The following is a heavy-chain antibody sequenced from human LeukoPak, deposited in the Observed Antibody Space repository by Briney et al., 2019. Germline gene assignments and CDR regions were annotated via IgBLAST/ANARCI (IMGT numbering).Heavy chain of an antibody. CDR2: ISASGGST. Sequence: GGSLRLSCAASGFTFSSSAMSWVRQVPGKGLEWVSGISASGGSTSYADSVRGRFTISRDNSKNTLYVQMNSLRDEDTAVYYCAKSGYSSGWPEVPYDYWGQGTLVTVSS. D-gene: IGHD6-19*01. CDR3: AKSGYSSGWPEVPYDY. CDR1: GFTFSSSA. J-gene: IGHJ4*02. V-gene: IGHV3-23*01.